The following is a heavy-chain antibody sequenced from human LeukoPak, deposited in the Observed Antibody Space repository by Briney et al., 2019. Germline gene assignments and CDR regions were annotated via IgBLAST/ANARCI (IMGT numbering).Heavy chain of an antibody. J-gene: IGHJ4*02. CDR1: GGTFSSYA. CDR2: IIPILGIA. CDR3: ARSHSSSSVIDY. D-gene: IGHD6-6*01. Sequence: SVKVSCKASGGTFSSYAISWVRQAPGQGLEWMGRIIPILGIANYAQKFQGRVTITADKSTSTAYMELSSLRSEDTAVYDCARSHSSSSVIDYWGQGTLVTVSS. V-gene: IGHV1-69*04.